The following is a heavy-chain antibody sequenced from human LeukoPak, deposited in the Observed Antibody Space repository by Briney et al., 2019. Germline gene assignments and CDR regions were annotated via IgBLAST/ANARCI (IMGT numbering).Heavy chain of an antibody. D-gene: IGHD3-22*01. CDR2: ISGSGGST. CDR3: AKGGPTYYYDSSGYYHIAY. CDR1: GFTFSSYA. J-gene: IGHJ4*02. Sequence: GGSLRLSCAASGFTFSSYAMSWVRQAPGKGLEWVSAISGSGGSTYYADSVKGRFTIFRDNSKNTLYLQMNSLRAEDTAVYYCAKGGPTYYYDSSGYYHIAYWGQGTLVTVSS. V-gene: IGHV3-23*01.